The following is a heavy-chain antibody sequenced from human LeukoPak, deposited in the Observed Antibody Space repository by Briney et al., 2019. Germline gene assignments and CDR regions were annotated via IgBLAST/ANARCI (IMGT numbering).Heavy chain of an antibody. D-gene: IGHD2/OR15-2a*01. CDR2: LYYSGRT. V-gene: IGHV4-39*07. J-gene: IGHJ5*02. Sequence: SETLSLTCTVSGGSISSGSYYWGWIRQPPGKGLEWIGSLYYSGRTYYNPSLKSRVTILVDTSKNQFSLKLSSVTAADTAVYYCARLGGNINSPYGNWFDPWGQGALVTVSS. CDR1: GGSISSGSYY. CDR3: ARLGGNINSPYGNWFDP.